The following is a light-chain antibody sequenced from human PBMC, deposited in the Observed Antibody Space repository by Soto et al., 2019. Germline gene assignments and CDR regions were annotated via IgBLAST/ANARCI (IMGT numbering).Light chain of an antibody. CDR3: HQSYRAPHT. CDR1: QSINKY. V-gene: IGKV1-39*01. Sequence: DIQMTQSPSSLSASVGDRVTITCRASQSINKYLHWYQQKPGKAPKLLIYTASSLESGVPSKFSGSGSWTDFTLTVSSLQPEDFASYFCHQSYRAPHTFGQGNTLEIK. J-gene: IGKJ2*01. CDR2: TAS.